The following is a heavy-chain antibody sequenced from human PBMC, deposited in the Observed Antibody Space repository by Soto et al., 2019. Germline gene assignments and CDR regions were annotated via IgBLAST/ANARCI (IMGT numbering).Heavy chain of an antibody. V-gene: IGHV4-39*01. CDR1: GVSISNSSYY. CDR3: ARHGSN. CDR2: IYYSGIT. J-gene: IGHJ4*02. Sequence: SETLSLTCTVSGVSISNSSYYWGWIRRPPGKGLEWIGTIYYSGITYYNPSLKSRVTISVDTSKNQFSLKLTSVTAADTAVYYCARHGSNWGQGTLVTVYS.